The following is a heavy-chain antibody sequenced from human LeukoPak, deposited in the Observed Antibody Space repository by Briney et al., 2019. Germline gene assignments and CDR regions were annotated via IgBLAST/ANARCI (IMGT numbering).Heavy chain of an antibody. D-gene: IGHD1-26*01. CDR1: GGSISSSSYY. J-gene: IGHJ6*02. V-gene: IGHV4-39*01. Sequence: PSETLSLTCTVSGGSISSSSYYWGWIRQPPGKGLEWIGRIYYSGSTYYNPYLKSRVTISVDTSKNQFSLKLSSVTAADTAVYYCARGGLPTYFYYYYYGMDVWGQGTKVTVSS. CDR3: ARGGLPTYFYYYYYGMDV. CDR2: IYYSGST.